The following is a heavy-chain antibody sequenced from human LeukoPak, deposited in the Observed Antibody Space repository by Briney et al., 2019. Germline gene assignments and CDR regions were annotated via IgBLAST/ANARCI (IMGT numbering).Heavy chain of an antibody. J-gene: IGHJ4*02. CDR3: AKDPGPYCSSTSCYVDY. CDR2: ISGSGGST. Sequence: GGSLRLSCAASRFTFSSHAMSWVRQAPGKGLEWVSAISGSGGSTYYADSVKGRFTISRDNSKNTLYLQMNSLRAEDTAVYYCAKDPGPYCSSTSCYVDYWGQGTLVTVSS. V-gene: IGHV3-23*01. D-gene: IGHD2-2*01. CDR1: RFTFSSHA.